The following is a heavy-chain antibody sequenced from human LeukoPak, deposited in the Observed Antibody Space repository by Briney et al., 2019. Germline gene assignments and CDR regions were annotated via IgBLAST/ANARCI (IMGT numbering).Heavy chain of an antibody. V-gene: IGHV3-74*01. J-gene: IGHJ4*02. D-gene: IGHD4-17*01. CDR2: IRSDGGST. CDR3: AKHPSGSFYGDYHSFDY. Sequence: GGSLRLSCAASGFTFSRYWMHWVRQAPGKGLVWVSRIRSDGGSTSYADSVKGRFTISRDNAKSTLYLQMNSLRAEDTAVYYRAKHPSGSFYGDYHSFDYWGQGTLVTVSS. CDR1: GFTFSRYW.